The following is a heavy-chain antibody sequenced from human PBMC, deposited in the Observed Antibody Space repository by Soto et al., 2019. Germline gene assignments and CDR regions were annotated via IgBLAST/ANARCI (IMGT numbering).Heavy chain of an antibody. CDR3: ARDQGSYGSVQLIKIYYYYYGMDV. Sequence: SVKLCFRTSEHAFIGDAVSRVRAATGQGVEWMGVIIPIFGTANYAQKFQGRVTITADESTSTAYMELSSLRSEDTAVYYCARDQGSYGSVQLIKIYYYYYGMDVWGQGTMVTVSS. CDR1: EHAFIGDA. V-gene: IGHV1-69*13. J-gene: IGHJ6*02. D-gene: IGHD3-10*01. CDR2: IIPIFGTA.